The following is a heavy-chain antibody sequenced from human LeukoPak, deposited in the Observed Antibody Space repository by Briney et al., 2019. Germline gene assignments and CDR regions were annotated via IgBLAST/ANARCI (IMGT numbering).Heavy chain of an antibody. Sequence: PSETLSLTCTVSGGSISSYYWSWIRQPPGKGLEWIGYIYYSGSTNYNPSLKSRVTISVDTSKNQFSLKLSSVTAADTAVYYCARGPLGCSSTSCPFYYYMDVWGKGTTVTISS. CDR3: ARGPLGCSSTSCPFYYYMDV. V-gene: IGHV4-59*01. CDR2: IYYSGST. J-gene: IGHJ6*03. D-gene: IGHD2-2*01. CDR1: GGSISSYY.